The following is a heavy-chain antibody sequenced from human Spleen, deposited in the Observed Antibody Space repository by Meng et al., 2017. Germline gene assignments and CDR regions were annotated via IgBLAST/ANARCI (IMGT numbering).Heavy chain of an antibody. V-gene: IGHV1-2*06. D-gene: IGHD6-19*01. CDR2: IIPNSGDT. CDR3: AKDPSSGWYLDY. J-gene: IGHJ4*02. CDR1: GYPFTAYY. Sequence: ASVKVSCKPSGYPFTAYYIHWVRQAPGQGLEWMGHIIPNSGDTLYAPKFQGRVTISRDNSKNTLCLQMNTLRAEDTAIYYCAKDPSSGWYLDYWGQGTLVTVSS.